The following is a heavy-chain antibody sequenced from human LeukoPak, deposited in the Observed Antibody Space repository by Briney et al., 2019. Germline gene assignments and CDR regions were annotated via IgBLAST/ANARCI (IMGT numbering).Heavy chain of an antibody. V-gene: IGHV3-48*04. Sequence: PGGSLRLSCAASGFTFSTYSMNWVRQAPGKGLEWVSYISTSSTTIYYADSVKGRFTISRDNAKNSLYLQMYSLRAEDTAVYYCPRGTAVRLPHYWGQGTLVSVCS. CDR1: GFTFSTYS. CDR3: PRGTAVRLPHY. J-gene: IGHJ4*02. CDR2: ISTSSTTI. D-gene: IGHD6-6*01.